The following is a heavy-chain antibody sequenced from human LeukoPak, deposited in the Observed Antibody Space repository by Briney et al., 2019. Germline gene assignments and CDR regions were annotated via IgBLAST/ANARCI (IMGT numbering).Heavy chain of an antibody. CDR2: IIPILGIA. D-gene: IGHD5-18*01. CDR1: GGTFSSYA. V-gene: IGHV1-69*04. J-gene: IGHJ4*02. Sequence: AASVKVSCKASGGTFSSYAISWVRQAPGQGLEWMGRIIPILGIANYAQKFQGRVTITADKSTSTAYMELSSLRSEDTAVYYCARAGYSYGYQNYWGQGTLVTVSS. CDR3: ARAGYSYGYQNY.